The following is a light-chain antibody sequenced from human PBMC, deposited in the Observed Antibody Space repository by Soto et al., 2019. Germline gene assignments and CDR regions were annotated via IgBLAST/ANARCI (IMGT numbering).Light chain of an antibody. CDR2: DVN. CDR1: SSDIGAYNF. CDR3: TSWTTSTTMI. Sequence: QSALTQPASVSGSPGQSITISCTGTSSDIGAYNFVSWYQQHPGKAPKLMLYDVNIQPSGVSNRFSGSKSGNTASLTISGLQAEDEADYYCTSWTTSTTMIFGGGTKVTVL. V-gene: IGLV2-14*03. J-gene: IGLJ2*01.